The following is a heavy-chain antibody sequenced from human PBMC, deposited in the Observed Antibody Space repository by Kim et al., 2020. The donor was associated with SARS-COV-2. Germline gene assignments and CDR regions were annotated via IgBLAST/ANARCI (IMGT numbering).Heavy chain of an antibody. D-gene: IGHD3-22*01. V-gene: IGHV1-8*01. CDR3: ARGPEYYDSSGYLRFDWFDP. CDR2: MNPNSGNT. J-gene: IGHJ5*02. CDR1: GYTFTSYD. Sequence: ASVKVSCKASGYTFTSYDINWVRQATGQGLEWMGWMNPNSGNTGYAQKFQGRVTMTRNTSISTAYMELSSLRSEDTAVYYCARGPEYYDSSGYLRFDWFDPWGQGTLVTVSS.